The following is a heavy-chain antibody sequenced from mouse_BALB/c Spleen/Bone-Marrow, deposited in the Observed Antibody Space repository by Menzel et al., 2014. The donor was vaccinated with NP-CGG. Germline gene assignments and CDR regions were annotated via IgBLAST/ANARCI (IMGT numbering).Heavy chain of an antibody. CDR2: INPSNGGT. CDR3: TRSDGYYVPHWYFDV. CDR1: GYTFTSYY. D-gene: IGHD2-3*01. Sequence: VQLVESGAEPVKPGASVKLSCKASGYTFTSYYMYWVKQRPGQGLEWIGEINPSNGGTNFNEKFKSKATLTVDKSSSTAYMQLSSLTSGDSAVYYCTRSDGYYVPHWYFDVWGAGTTVTVSS. V-gene: IGHV1S81*02. J-gene: IGHJ1*01.